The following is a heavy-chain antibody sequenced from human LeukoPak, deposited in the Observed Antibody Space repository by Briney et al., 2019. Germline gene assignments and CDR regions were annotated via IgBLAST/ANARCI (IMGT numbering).Heavy chain of an antibody. CDR3: ARRSDYGDYSY. Sequence: SETLSLTCTVSGGSISIYYWSWIRQPAGKGLEWIGRIYTSGSTNYNPSLKSRVTMSVDTSKNQFSLKLSSVAAADTAVYYCARRSDYGDYSYWGQGTLVTVSS. CDR1: GGSISIYY. D-gene: IGHD4-17*01. V-gene: IGHV4-4*07. J-gene: IGHJ4*02. CDR2: IYTSGST.